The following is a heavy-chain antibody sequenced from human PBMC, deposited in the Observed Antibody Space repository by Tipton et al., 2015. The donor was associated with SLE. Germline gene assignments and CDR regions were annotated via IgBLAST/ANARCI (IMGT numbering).Heavy chain of an antibody. CDR2: IYYSGST. CDR3: ARAPRRYDSSGGAFDI. D-gene: IGHD3-22*01. J-gene: IGHJ3*02. CDR1: GGSISSGGYY. Sequence: TLSLTCTVSGGSISSGGYYWSWIRQHPGKGLEWIGYIYYSGSTYYNPSLKSRVTISVDTSKNQFSLKLSSVTAADTAVYYCARAPRRYDSSGGAFDIWGQGTMVTVSS. V-gene: IGHV4-31*03.